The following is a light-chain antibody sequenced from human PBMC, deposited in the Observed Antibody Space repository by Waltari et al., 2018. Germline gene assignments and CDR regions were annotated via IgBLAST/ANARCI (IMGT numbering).Light chain of an antibody. CDR1: QSVSSSY. V-gene: IGKV3-20*01. CDR2: GAS. J-gene: IGKJ3*01. CDR3: QQYGSSLGVT. Sequence: EIVLTQSPGTLSLSPGERATLSCRASQSVSSSYLAWYQQKPGQAPRLLIYGASSRATGIPDRFSGSGAGTDFTLTISRLEPEEVAVYYCQQYGSSLGVTFGPGTKVDIK.